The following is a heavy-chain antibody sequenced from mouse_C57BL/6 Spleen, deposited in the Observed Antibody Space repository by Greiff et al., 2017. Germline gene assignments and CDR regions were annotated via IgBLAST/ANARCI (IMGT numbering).Heavy chain of an antibody. D-gene: IGHD2-1*01. J-gene: IGHJ2*01. CDR1: GYTFTSYW. V-gene: IGHV1-55*01. CDR3: GRGHGNWAYFDD. Sequence: VQLQQPGAELVKPGASVKMSCKASGYTFTSYWITWVKQRPGQGLEWIGDIYPGSGSTNYNEKFKSKATLTVDTSSSTAYMQLSSLTSEDSAVYYCGRGHGNWAYFDDWGKGTTLTVSS. CDR2: IYPGSGST.